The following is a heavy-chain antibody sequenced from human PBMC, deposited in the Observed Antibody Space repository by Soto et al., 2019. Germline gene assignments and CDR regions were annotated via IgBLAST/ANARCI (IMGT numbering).Heavy chain of an antibody. CDR3: ARDLSGNSYYGVDV. Sequence: QVQLVQSGAEVKKPGASVKVSCKASGYTFTIYAIHWVRRAPGQGLEWMGWINAVNGNTKYSQKFQGRVTLTRDTSASTAYMELSSLRSEDTAVYYCARDLSGNSYYGVDVWGQGTTVIVSS. CDR2: INAVNGNT. J-gene: IGHJ6*02. CDR1: GYTFTIYA. D-gene: IGHD1-26*01. V-gene: IGHV1-3*01.